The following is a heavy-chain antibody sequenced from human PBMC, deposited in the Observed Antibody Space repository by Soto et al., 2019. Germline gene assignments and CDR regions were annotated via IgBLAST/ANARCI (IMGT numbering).Heavy chain of an antibody. CDR1: GGSISSGGYS. V-gene: IGHV4-30-2*01. Sequence: QLQLQESGSGLVKPSQTLSLTCAVSGGSISSGGYSWSWIRQPPGKGLEWIGYIYHSGSTYYNPSLKSRVTISVDRSKNQFSLKLSSVTAADTAEYYCATSLYYDFWLDAFDIWGQGTMVTVSS. CDR2: IYHSGST. D-gene: IGHD3-3*01. CDR3: ATSLYYDFWLDAFDI. J-gene: IGHJ3*02.